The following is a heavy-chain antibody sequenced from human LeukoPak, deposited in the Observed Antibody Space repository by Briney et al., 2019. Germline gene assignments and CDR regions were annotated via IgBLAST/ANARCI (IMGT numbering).Heavy chain of an antibody. CDR3: AKDIRARNYYYYYMDV. J-gene: IGHJ6*03. V-gene: IGHV3-74*01. CDR2: INSDGSST. D-gene: IGHD5-12*01. CDR1: GFTFSSYW. Sequence: GGSLRLSCAASGFTFSSYWMHWVRQAPGKGLVWVSRINSDGSSTSYADSVKGRFTISRDNAKNTLYLQMNSLRAEDTALYYCAKDIRARNYYYYYMDVWGKGTTVTISS.